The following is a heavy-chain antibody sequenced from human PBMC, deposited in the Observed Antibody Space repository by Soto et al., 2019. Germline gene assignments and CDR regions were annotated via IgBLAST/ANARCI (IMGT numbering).Heavy chain of an antibody. CDR1: GFTFSTYG. CDR2: ISYDGSKK. Sequence: GGSLRLSCAASGFTFSTYGMHWVRQAPGKGLEWVAAISYDGSKKYYADSVKGRFTISRDNSKNTLYLQMNSLRAEDTAVYYCAKDGPDILTGYYYYYNYMDVWGKGTTVTVSS. J-gene: IGHJ6*03. D-gene: IGHD3-9*01. V-gene: IGHV3-30*18. CDR3: AKDGPDILTGYYYYYNYMDV.